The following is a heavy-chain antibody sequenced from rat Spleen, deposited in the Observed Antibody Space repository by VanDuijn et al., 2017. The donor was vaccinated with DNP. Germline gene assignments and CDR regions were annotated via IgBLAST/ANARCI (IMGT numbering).Heavy chain of an antibody. CDR3: AKEDY. CDR1: GFTFSDYY. Sequence: EVQLVESGGGLVQPGRSLKLSCAASGFTFSDYYMAWVRQAPTKGLEWVASIRYDGGSTYYRDSVKGRFTISRDNAKSSLYLKMNSLRSEDTATYYCAKEDYWGQGVMVTVSS. J-gene: IGHJ2*01. CDR2: IRYDGGST. V-gene: IGHV5-20*01.